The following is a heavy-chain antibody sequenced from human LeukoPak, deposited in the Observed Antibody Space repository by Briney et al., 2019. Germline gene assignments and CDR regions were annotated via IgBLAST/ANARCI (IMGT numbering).Heavy chain of an antibody. J-gene: IGHJ4*02. CDR2: IRGSGGST. Sequence: GGSLRLSXAASGFTFSSYAMSWVRQAPGKGLEWVSAIRGSGGSTYYADSVKGRFTISRDNSKNTLYLQMNSLRAEDTAAYYCAKRDLGYWSGGSCYGFDYWGQGTLVTVSS. CDR3: AKRDLGYWSGGSCYGFDY. V-gene: IGHV3-23*01. CDR1: GFTFSSYA. D-gene: IGHD2-15*01.